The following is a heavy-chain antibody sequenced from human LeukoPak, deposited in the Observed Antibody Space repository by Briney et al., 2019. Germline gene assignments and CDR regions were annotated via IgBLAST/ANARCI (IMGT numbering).Heavy chain of an antibody. CDR1: GFTFSSYW. CDR2: IKQDGSEK. Sequence: TGGSLRLSCAASGFTFSSYWMSWVRQAPGKGLEWVANIKQDGSEKYYVDSVKGRFTISRDNAKNSLYLQMNSLRAEDTAVYYCARPNRRGLQSRPNWFDPWGQGTLVTVSS. J-gene: IGHJ5*02. D-gene: IGHD4-11*01. CDR3: ARPNRRGLQSRPNWFDP. V-gene: IGHV3-7*01.